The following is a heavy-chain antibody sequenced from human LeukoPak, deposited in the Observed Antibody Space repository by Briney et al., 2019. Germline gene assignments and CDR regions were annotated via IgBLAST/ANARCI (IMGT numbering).Heavy chain of an antibody. J-gene: IGHJ4*02. V-gene: IGHV3-7*01. CDR1: GFTFGSYW. CDR3: SKKGQADDYGKPG. Sequence: GGSLRLSCAASGFTFGSYWMSWVRQAPGKGLEWVANIKPDGSEKHHVDSVKGRFTISRDNSRNTLYLQMDSLRAEDTAVYFCSKKGQADDYGKPGWGQGTLVTVSS. CDR2: IKPDGSEK. D-gene: IGHD4-17*01.